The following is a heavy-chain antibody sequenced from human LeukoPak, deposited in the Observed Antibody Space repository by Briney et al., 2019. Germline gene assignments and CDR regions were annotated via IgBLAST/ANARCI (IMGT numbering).Heavy chain of an antibody. CDR1: GYTFTGYY. Sequence: ASVKVSCKASGYTFTGYYMHWVRQAPGQGLEGMGWINPNSGGTNYAQKFQGRVTMTRDTSISTAYMELSRLRSDDTAVYYCARVSAVAGKGDWFDPWGQGTLVTVSS. CDR3: ARVSAVAGKGDWFDP. J-gene: IGHJ5*02. V-gene: IGHV1-2*02. D-gene: IGHD6-19*01. CDR2: INPNSGGT.